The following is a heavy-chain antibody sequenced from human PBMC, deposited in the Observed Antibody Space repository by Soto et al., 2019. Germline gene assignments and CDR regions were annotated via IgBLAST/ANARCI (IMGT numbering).Heavy chain of an antibody. CDR3: ARNQYDFWSGPAPFDY. CDR2: ISSSSSTI. D-gene: IGHD3-3*01. Sequence: PGGSLRLSCAASGFTFSSYSMNWVRQAPGKGLEWVSYISSSSSTIYYADSVKGRFTISRDNAKNSLYLQMNSLRDEDTAVYYCARNQYDFWSGPAPFDYWGQGTLVTVSS. V-gene: IGHV3-48*02. J-gene: IGHJ4*02. CDR1: GFTFSSYS.